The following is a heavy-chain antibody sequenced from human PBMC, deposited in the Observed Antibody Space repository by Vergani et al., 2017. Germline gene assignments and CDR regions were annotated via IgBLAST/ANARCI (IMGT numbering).Heavy chain of an antibody. D-gene: IGHD3-3*01. CDR1: GFTFSSYV. CDR3: AKDQGFLRAGYMDV. CDR2: ISGSGGST. Sequence: EVQLLESGGGLVQPGGSLRLSCAASGFTFSSYVMSWVRQAPGKGLEWVSAISGSGGSTYYADSVKGRFTISRDNSKNTLYLQMNSLRAEDTAAYYCAKDQGFLRAGYMDVWGKGTTVTVSS. V-gene: IGHV3-23*01. J-gene: IGHJ6*03.